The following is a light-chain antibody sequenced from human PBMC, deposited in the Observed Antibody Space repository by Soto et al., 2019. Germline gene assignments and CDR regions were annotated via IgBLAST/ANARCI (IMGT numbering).Light chain of an antibody. CDR1: QSVSSTY. Sequence: EIVMTQSPATLSVSPGERATLSCRASQSVSSTYLAGYQQKPGQAPRLLIYGASSRATGIPDRFSGSGSGTDFTLTISSLEPEDFAVYYCQQRSKWPISFGQGTRLEIK. CDR2: GAS. J-gene: IGKJ5*01. V-gene: IGKV3D-20*02. CDR3: QQRSKWPIS.